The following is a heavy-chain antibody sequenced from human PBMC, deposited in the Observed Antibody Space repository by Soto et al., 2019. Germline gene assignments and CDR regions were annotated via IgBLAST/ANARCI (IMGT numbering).Heavy chain of an antibody. CDR3: DREGDYAFDY. D-gene: IGHD4-17*01. J-gene: IGHJ4*02. V-gene: IGHV4-30-4*01. CDR1: GGSISSGDYY. CDR2: IYYSGST. Sequence: QVQLQESGPGLVKPSQTLSLTCTVSGGSISSGDYYWSWIRQPPGKGLEWIGYIYYSGSTYYNPSRKSRITLSVDTSKNQFSRKLSFVTAADTAVYYCDREGDYAFDYWGQGTLVTVSS.